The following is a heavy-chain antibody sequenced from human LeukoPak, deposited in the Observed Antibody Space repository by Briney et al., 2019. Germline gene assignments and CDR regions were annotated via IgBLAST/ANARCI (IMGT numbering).Heavy chain of an antibody. Sequence: SETLSLTCTVSGGSISSYYWSWIRQPPGQGMDWIGYIYYSGSTNYNPSLKSRVTISVDTSKNQFSLKLSSVTAADTAVYYCARHSTSLLGPFDYWGQGTLVTVSS. V-gene: IGHV4-59*08. D-gene: IGHD2-2*01. CDR1: GGSISSYY. CDR3: ARHSTSLLGPFDY. J-gene: IGHJ4*02. CDR2: IYYSGST.